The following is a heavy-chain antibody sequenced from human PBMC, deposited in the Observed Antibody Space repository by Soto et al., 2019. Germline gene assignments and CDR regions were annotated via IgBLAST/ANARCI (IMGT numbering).Heavy chain of an antibody. V-gene: IGHV3-23*01. D-gene: IGHD2-15*01. CDR3: ASPPRVGGGGPGAFDI. CDR1: GFTFSSYA. Sequence: GGSLRLSCAASGFTFSSYAMSWVRQAPGKGLEWVSAISGSGGSTYYADSVKGRFTISRDNSKNTLYLQMNSLRADDTAVYYCASPPRVGGGGPGAFDIWGQGTMVTVSS. CDR2: ISGSGGST. J-gene: IGHJ3*02.